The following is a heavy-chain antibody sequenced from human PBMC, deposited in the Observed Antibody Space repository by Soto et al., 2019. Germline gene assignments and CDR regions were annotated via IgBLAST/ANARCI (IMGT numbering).Heavy chain of an antibody. CDR2: MNTKTGQS. Sequence: XSVKVSCKASGATFSTYTITWVRQAPGQGLEWXGWMNTKTGQSVTSWKXXGRVTLSXXASATTNLMELTLLRSEDTAVYYCVTTVIIPDLVDSWGQGTMVTVSS. CDR1: GATFSTYT. CDR3: VTTVIIPDLVDS. D-gene: IGHD4-17*01. J-gene: IGHJ4*02. V-gene: IGHV1-8*01.